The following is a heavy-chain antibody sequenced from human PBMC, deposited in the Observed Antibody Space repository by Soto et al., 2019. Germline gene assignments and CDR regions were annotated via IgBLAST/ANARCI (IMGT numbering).Heavy chain of an antibody. CDR1: GVPFSAAW. CDR2: IKSRGGGGTT. D-gene: IGHD3-22*01. J-gene: IGHJ4*02. Sequence: EVPLVESGGGLVQPGESLRLSCTLSGVPFSAAWMNWVRQAPGKGLEWVGRIKSRGGGGTTHYAAPVQGRFTISRDDSKNTLYLQMNSLKTEDTAIYYCTYQGDFYDRLDSWGQGTLVTVSS. V-gene: IGHV3-15*07. CDR3: TYQGDFYDRLDS.